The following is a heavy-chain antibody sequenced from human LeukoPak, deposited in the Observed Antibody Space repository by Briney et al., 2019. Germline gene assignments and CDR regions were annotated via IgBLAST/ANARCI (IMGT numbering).Heavy chain of an antibody. CDR1: GFTFSSYS. V-gene: IGHV3-21*01. CDR2: ISSSSSYI. Sequence: GSLRLSCAASGFTFSSYSMNWVRQAPGKGLEWVSSISSSSSYIYYADSVKGRFTISRDNAKNSLYLQMNSLRAEDTAVYYCASSIAAAWYLNSFDYWGQGTLVTVSS. D-gene: IGHD6-13*01. J-gene: IGHJ4*02. CDR3: ASSIAAAWYLNSFDY.